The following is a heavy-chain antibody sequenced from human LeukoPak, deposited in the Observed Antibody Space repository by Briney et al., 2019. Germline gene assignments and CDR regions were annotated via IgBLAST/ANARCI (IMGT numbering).Heavy chain of an antibody. CDR2: INTNTGNP. Sequence: GASVKVSCKASGYTFTSYAMNWVRQAPGQGLEWMGWINTNTGNPTYAQGFTGRFVFSLDTSVSTAYLQISSLTAEDTAVYYCARVVGSSRAYYYYYYMDVWGKGTTVTVSS. CDR3: ARVVGSSRAYYYYYYMDV. J-gene: IGHJ6*03. D-gene: IGHD6-6*01. CDR1: GYTFTSYA. V-gene: IGHV7-4-1*02.